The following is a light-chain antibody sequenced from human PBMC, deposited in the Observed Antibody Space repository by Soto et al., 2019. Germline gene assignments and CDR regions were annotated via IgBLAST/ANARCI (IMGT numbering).Light chain of an antibody. CDR1: QSVSSSY. CDR3: QQYGSSPLT. V-gene: IGKV3-20*01. J-gene: IGKJ4*01. CDR2: GAS. Sequence: EIALTQSPGTLSLSPGERATLSCRASQSVSSSYLAWYQQKPGQAPRLLIYGASSRATGIPDRFSGSGYGTDFTLTISRLEPDDFAVYYGQQYGSSPLTFGGGTKVEIK.